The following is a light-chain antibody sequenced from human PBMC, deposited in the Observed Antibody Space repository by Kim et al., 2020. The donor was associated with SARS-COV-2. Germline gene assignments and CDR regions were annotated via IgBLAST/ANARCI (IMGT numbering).Light chain of an antibody. Sequence: AACVGDRVTMTCRASQTIDKYLDWYEQKPGKAPKLLFYGVADLQSGVPSRFSGSGSGREFTLTIGPGQPGDFAIYYCQRSYNSPVFGPGTKVDI. CDR1: QTIDKY. J-gene: IGKJ3*01. CDR2: GVA. V-gene: IGKV1-39*01. CDR3: QRSYNSPV.